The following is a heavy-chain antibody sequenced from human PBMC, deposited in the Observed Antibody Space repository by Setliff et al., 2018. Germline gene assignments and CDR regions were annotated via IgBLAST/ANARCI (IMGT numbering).Heavy chain of an antibody. CDR2: LRFDGKTQ. CDR1: GFMFNSYG. CDR3: ARGKGNGSGGYFGYDPFDV. J-gene: IGHJ3*01. Sequence: GGSLRLSCTASGFMFNSYGMQWVRQAPGKGLEWVAYLRFDGKTQHYADFVKGRFIISRDNFNNTLYLQMKGLGAEDTAHYYCARGKGNGSGGYFGYDPFDVWGQWTLVTVS. D-gene: IGHD3-22*01. V-gene: IGHV3-30*02.